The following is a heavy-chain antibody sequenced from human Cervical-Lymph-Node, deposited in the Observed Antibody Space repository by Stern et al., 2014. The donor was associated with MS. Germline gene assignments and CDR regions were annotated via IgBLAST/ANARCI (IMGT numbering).Heavy chain of an antibody. CDR1: GFTFGDYA. CDR2: IRSKDYGETT. Sequence: VQLVQSGGGLVQPGRSLRLSCTASGFTFGDYAMSWCRQAPGKGLGGIGLIRSKDYGETTEYAASVKGRCTISRDDSKSVAYLQMNSLRTEDTAVYYCSRSTTPDDFWGQGTLVTVSS. CDR3: SRSTTPDDF. J-gene: IGHJ4*02. V-gene: IGHV3-49*03. D-gene: IGHD2-15*01.